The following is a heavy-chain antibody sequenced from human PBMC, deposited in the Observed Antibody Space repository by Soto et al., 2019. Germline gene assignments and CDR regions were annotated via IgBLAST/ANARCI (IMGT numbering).Heavy chain of an antibody. Sequence: EVQLVESGGGLIQPGGSLRLSCAASGFTFSSNDMNWVRQAPGKGLEWVSLIYSSGSTSYADSVKGRFTISRDNSKNTLYLKMSRLRAEDTAVYYCATSPLLPGAPWGQGTMVTVSS. D-gene: IGHD3-22*01. V-gene: IGHV3-53*01. CDR2: IYSSGST. CDR3: ATSPLLPGAP. CDR1: GFTFSSND. J-gene: IGHJ3*01.